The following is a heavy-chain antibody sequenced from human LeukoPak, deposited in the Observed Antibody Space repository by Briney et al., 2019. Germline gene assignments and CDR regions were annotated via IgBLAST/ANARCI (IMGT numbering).Heavy chain of an antibody. J-gene: IGHJ4*02. V-gene: IGHV4-59*08. CDR3: ARSYCSGGSCWVYFDY. CDR2: IYYSGST. CDR1: GGSISRYY. D-gene: IGHD2-15*01. Sequence: SETLSLTCTVSGGSISRYYWSWIRQPPVKGLEWIGNIYYSGSTNYNPSLKSRVTISVDTSKNQFSLKLSSVTAADTAIYYCARSYCSGGSCWVYFDYWGQGTLVTVSS.